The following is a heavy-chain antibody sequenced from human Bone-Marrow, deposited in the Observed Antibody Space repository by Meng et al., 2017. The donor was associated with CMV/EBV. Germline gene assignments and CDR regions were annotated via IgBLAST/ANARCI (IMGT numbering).Heavy chain of an antibody. CDR2: IIPIFGTA. Sequence: SVKVSCKGTGGTFSSYAISWVRQAPGQGLEWMGGIIPIFGTANYAQKLQGRVTITTDESTSTAYMELSSLRSEDTAVYYCARDKLGYCSSTSCQPGGFDYWGQGTLVTVSS. V-gene: IGHV1-69*05. D-gene: IGHD2-2*01. CDR3: ARDKLGYCSSTSCQPGGFDY. J-gene: IGHJ4*02. CDR1: GGTFSSYA.